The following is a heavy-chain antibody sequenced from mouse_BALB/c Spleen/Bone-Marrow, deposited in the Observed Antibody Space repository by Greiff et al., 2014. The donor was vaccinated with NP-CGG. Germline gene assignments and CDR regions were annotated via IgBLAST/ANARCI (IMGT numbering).Heavy chain of an antibody. CDR1: GYTFSSYW. D-gene: IGHD4-1*01. Sequence: QVQLQQSGAELMKPGASVKISCKATGYTFSSYWIEWVKQRPGHGLEWIGEILPGSGGTNYNEKFKGKATFTADISSNTAYMQLNSRTSEDSDVYYCARKLYSFDYWGQGTTLTVSS. J-gene: IGHJ2*01. V-gene: IGHV1-9*01. CDR2: ILPGSGGT. CDR3: ARKLYSFDY.